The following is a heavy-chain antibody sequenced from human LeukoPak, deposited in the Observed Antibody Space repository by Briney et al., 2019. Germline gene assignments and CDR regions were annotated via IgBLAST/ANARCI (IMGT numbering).Heavy chain of an antibody. V-gene: IGHV4-4*07. J-gene: IGHJ4*02. CDR3: ASSAGSFFPFVY. CDR1: GGSISAYY. CDR2: IYPSGST. Sequence: SETPSLTCTVSGGSISAYYWNWVRHPAGQGLEWIGRIYPSGSTNYNPSLKSRVSILVDRSKRQFSLKLSSVTAADTAMYYCASSAGSFFPFVYWGQGTLVTVSS. D-gene: IGHD6-13*01.